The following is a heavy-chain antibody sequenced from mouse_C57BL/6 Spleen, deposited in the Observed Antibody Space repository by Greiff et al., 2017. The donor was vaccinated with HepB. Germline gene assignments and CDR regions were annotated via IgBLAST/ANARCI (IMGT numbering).Heavy chain of an antibody. CDR2: IDPSDSYT. D-gene: IGHD1-1*01. CDR1: GYTFTSYW. V-gene: IGHV1-59*01. Sequence: QVQLQQPGAELVRPGTSVKLSCKASGYTFTSYWMHWVKQRPGQGLEWIGVIDPSDSYTNYNQKFKGKATLTVDTSSSTAYMQLSSLTSEDSAVYYCARPYYGSSYGYFDVWAQGPRSPSPQ. CDR3: ARPYYGSSYGYFDV. J-gene: IGHJ1*03.